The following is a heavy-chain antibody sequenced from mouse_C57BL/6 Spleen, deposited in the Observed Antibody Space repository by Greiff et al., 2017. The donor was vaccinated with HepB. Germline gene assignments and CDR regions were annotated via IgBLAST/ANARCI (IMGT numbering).Heavy chain of an antibody. CDR1: GYSITSGYY. CDR3: AREGDGYYVGNYAMDY. J-gene: IGHJ4*01. V-gene: IGHV3-6*01. D-gene: IGHD2-3*01. Sequence: EVKLLESGPGLVKPSQSLSLTCSVTGYSITSGYYWNWIRQFPGNKLEWMGYISYDGSNNYNPSLKNRISITRDTSKNQFFLKLNSVTTEDTATYYCAREGDGYYVGNYAMDYWGQGTSVTVSS. CDR2: ISYDGSN.